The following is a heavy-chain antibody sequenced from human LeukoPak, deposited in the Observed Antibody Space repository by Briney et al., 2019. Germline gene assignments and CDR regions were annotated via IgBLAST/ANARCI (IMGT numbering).Heavy chain of an antibody. Sequence: SVKVSCKASGGTFSSYAISWVRQAPGQGLEWMGGIIPIFGTANYAQKFQGRVTLTRDMSTSTDYLELSSLRSEDTAVYYCAGDNSVRDEAWWFNPWGQGTLVTVSS. CDR1: GGTFSSYA. J-gene: IGHJ5*02. D-gene: IGHD5-24*01. CDR3: AGDNSVRDEAWWFNP. V-gene: IGHV1-69*05. CDR2: IIPIFGTA.